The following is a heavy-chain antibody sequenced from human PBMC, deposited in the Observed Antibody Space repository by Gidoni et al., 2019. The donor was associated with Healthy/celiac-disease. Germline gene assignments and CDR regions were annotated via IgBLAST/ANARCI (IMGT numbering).Heavy chain of an antibody. J-gene: IGHJ4*02. Sequence: QVQLVQSGAEVKKPGASVKVSCKASGYTFTGYYMHWVRQAPGQGLEWMGWINPNIGGTNYAQKFQGRVTMTRDTSISTAYMELSRLRSDDTAVYYCARDSPTDYGDSLRYWGQGTLVTVSS. CDR2: INPNIGGT. CDR1: GYTFTGYY. D-gene: IGHD4-17*01. CDR3: ARDSPTDYGDSLRY. V-gene: IGHV1-2*02.